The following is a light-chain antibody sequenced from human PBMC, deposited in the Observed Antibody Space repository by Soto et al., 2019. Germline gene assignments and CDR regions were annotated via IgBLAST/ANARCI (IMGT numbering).Light chain of an antibody. J-gene: IGLJ1*01. Sequence: QSVLTQRPSVSGAPGQRVTISCTGSSSNIGAGYDVHWYQQLPGTAPKLLIYGNSNRPSGVPDRFSGSKSVTSASLAITGLQAEDEADYYCQSYDSSLSGYVFGTGTKVTVL. CDR3: QSYDSSLSGYV. CDR1: SSNIGAGYD. CDR2: GNS. V-gene: IGLV1-40*01.